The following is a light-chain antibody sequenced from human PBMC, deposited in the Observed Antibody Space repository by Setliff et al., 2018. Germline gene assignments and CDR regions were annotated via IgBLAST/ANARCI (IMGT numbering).Light chain of an antibody. CDR1: SSDVGSYDL. CDR2: GVS. CDR3: TAYTSGTTYV. Sequence: QSALTQPASVSGSPGQSITISCSGTSSDVGSYDLVSWYQQHPGKAPKLIIYGVSNRPSGVSSRFSGSKSGNTASLTISGLQTEDEADYYCTAYTSGTTYVFGTGTQV. J-gene: IGLJ1*01. V-gene: IGLV2-14*03.